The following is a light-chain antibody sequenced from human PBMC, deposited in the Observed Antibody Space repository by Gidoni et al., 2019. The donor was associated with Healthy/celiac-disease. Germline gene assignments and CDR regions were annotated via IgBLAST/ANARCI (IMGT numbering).Light chain of an antibody. J-gene: IGKJ2*01. CDR2: GAS. CDR1: QSVSSN. CDR3: QQYNNWPYT. V-gene: IGKV3-15*01. Sequence: EIVMTQSPATLSVSPGERDTLSCRASQSVSSNLAWYQQKPGQAPRLLIYGASTRATGIPARFSGSGSGTEFTLTISSLQSEDFAVYYCQQYNNWPYTFGQXTKLEIK.